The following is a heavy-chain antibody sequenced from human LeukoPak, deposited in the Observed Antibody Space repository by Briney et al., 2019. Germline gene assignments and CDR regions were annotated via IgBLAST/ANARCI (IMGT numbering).Heavy chain of an antibody. Sequence: GGSLRLSCAASGFTFSSYGMHWVRQAPGKGLEWVAVISYDGSNKYYADSVKSRFTISRDNSKNTLYLQMNSLRAEDTAVYYCARGRWFGELLGQGTHFDYWGQGTLVTVSS. V-gene: IGHV3-30*19. D-gene: IGHD3-10*01. CDR2: ISYDGSNK. J-gene: IGHJ4*02. CDR1: GFTFSSYG. CDR3: ARGRWFGELLGQGTHFDY.